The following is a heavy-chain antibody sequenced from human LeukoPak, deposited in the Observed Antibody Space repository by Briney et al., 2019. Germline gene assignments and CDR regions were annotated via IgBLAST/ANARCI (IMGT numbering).Heavy chain of an antibody. CDR1: GFTFSSYW. V-gene: IGHV3-7*03. D-gene: IGHD4-17*01. CDR2: IKQDGSEK. J-gene: IGHJ4*02. Sequence: GGPLRLSCAASGFTFSSYWMSWVRQAPGKGLEWVANIKQDGSEKYYVDSVKGRFTISRDNAKNSLYLQMNSLRAEDTAVYYCAGEVSYGDYELGYWGQGTLVTVSS. CDR3: AGEVSYGDYELGY.